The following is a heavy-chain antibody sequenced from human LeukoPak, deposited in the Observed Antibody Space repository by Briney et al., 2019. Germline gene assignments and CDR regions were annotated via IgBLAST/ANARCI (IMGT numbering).Heavy chain of an antibody. D-gene: IGHD5-18*01. CDR3: AKDFDGYSYGTHVFDY. Sequence: GGSLRLSCAASGLTVSSNYMAWVRQAPGKGLECVSAIDRGVGSTSTYYADSVKGRFTISRDNSKNTLYLQMNSLRAEDTAVYYCAKDFDGYSYGTHVFDYWGQGTLVTVSS. CDR1: GLTVSSNY. J-gene: IGHJ4*02. CDR2: IDRGVGSTST. V-gene: IGHV3-53*05.